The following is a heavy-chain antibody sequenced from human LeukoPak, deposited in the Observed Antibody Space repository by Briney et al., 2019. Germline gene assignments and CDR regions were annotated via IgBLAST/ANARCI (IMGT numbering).Heavy chain of an antibody. D-gene: IGHD2-8*01. J-gene: IGHJ1*01. V-gene: IGHV4-39*07. CDR3: ASRVGSCSNGICYERAEYFQH. CDR2: IYYRGST. Sequence: SETLSLTCTVSGGSISSDTYYWAWIRQPPGKGLEWIGSIYYRGSTYYNPSLKSRVTISLDTSKNQFSLKLTSVTAADTAVYYCASRVGSCSNGICYERAEYFQHWGQGTLVTVSS. CDR1: GGSISSDTYY.